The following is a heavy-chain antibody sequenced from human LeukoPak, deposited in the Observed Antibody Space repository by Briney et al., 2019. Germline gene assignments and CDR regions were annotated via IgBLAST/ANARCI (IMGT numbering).Heavy chain of an antibody. CDR3: ARAGYSYGPRGFDY. D-gene: IGHD5-18*01. CDR2: ISSSSTYM. CDR1: EFTFSSYT. J-gene: IGHJ4*02. V-gene: IGHV3-21*01. Sequence: PGGSLRLSCAASEFTFSSYTMNWVRQDPGKGLEWVSSISSSSTYMYYADSVKGRFTISRDNAKNSLYLQMNSLRDEDTAVYYCARAGYSYGPRGFDYWGQGTLVTVSS.